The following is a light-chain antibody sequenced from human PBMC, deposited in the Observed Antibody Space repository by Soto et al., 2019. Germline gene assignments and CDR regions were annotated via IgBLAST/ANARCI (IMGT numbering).Light chain of an antibody. CDR2: AAS. Sequence: DIQLTQSPPSLSATVGDRVTITCRASQTIDSYLNWFQQKPGMAPKLLIYAASQLQSGVLSRFRGSGFGTDFTLTIDTLQPDDFASYYCQQTRSGITFGQGTRLGI. V-gene: IGKV1-39*01. CDR3: QQTRSGIT. J-gene: IGKJ5*01. CDR1: QTIDSY.